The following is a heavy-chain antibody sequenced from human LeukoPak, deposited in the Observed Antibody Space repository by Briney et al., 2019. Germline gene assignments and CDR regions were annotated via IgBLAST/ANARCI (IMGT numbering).Heavy chain of an antibody. CDR1: GGSISSYY. J-gene: IGHJ4*02. Sequence: SETLSLTCTVSGGSISSYYWSWIRQPPGKGQEWIGYIYYSGSTNYNPSLKSRVTISVDTSKNQFSLKLSSVTAADTAVYYCASAVAGTFFDYWGQGTLVTVPS. CDR3: ASAVAGTFFDY. CDR2: IYYSGST. D-gene: IGHD6-19*01. V-gene: IGHV4-59*01.